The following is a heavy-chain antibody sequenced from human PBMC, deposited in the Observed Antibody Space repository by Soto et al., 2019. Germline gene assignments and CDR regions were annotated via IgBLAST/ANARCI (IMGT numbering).Heavy chain of an antibody. CDR1: GYTFTGYY. Sequence: QVQLVQSGAEVKKPGASVKVSCKASGYTFTGYYMHWVRQAPGQGLEWMGWINPNSGGTNYAQKFQGWVTVTRDTSISTADMERSRLRSDDTAVYYCARVSPGIAVACILGGMDVWGQGTTVTVSS. CDR3: ARVSPGIAVACILGGMDV. V-gene: IGHV1-2*04. J-gene: IGHJ6*02. CDR2: INPNSGGT. D-gene: IGHD6-19*01.